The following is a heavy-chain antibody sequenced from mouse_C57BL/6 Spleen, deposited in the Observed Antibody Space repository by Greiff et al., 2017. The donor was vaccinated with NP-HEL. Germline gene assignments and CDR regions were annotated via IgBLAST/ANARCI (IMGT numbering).Heavy chain of an antibody. Sequence: EVKLVESGGGLVQPGGSMKLSCVASGFTFSNYWMNWVRQSPEKGLEWVAQIRLKSDNYATHYAESVKGRFTISRDDSKSSVYLQMNNLRAEDTGIYYCTRLSTMALPFAYWGQGTLVTVSA. CDR3: TRLSTMALPFAY. CDR1: GFTFSNYW. J-gene: IGHJ3*01. CDR2: IRLKSDNYAT. V-gene: IGHV6-3*01. D-gene: IGHD2-1*01.